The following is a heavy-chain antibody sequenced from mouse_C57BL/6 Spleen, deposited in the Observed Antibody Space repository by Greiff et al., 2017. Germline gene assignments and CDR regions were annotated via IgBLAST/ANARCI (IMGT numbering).Heavy chain of an antibody. CDR1: GFTFTDYY. J-gene: IGHJ4*01. CDR2: IRNKANGYTT. Sequence: EVKLMESGGGLVQPGGSLSISCAASGFTFTDYYMSWVRQRPGKGLEWLGFIRNKANGYTTEYSASVKGRLTISRDNCQSILYLQMNALRAEDSATYYCARDYYAMDYWGQGTSVTVSS. CDR3: ARDYYAMDY. V-gene: IGHV7-3*03.